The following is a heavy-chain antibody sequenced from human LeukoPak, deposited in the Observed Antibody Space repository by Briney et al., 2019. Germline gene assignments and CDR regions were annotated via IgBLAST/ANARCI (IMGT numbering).Heavy chain of an antibody. D-gene: IGHD3-22*01. V-gene: IGHV4-61*02. CDR3: ARDHDSSGYLDY. CDR2: IYTSGST. J-gene: IGHJ4*02. CDR1: GGSISSGSYY. Sequence: SETLSLTCTVSGGSISSGSYYWSWIRQPAGKGLEWIGRIYTSGSTNYNPSLKSRVTISVDTSKNQFPLKLSSVTAADTAVYYCARDHDSSGYLDYWGQGTLVTVSS.